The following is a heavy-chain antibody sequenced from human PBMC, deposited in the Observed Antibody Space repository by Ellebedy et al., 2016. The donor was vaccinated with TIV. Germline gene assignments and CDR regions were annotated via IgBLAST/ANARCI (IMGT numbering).Heavy chain of an antibody. Sequence: SETLSLTCTVSGGSISSGGYYWSWIRQHPGKGLGWIGYIFYSGSTYYNPSLKSRVTISVDTSKNQFSLKLSSVIAADTAVYYCARGRGYCSGGSCSNNLDAFDIWGQGTMVTVSS. D-gene: IGHD2-15*01. CDR3: ARGRGYCSGGSCSNNLDAFDI. J-gene: IGHJ3*02. CDR1: GGSISSGGYY. CDR2: IFYSGST. V-gene: IGHV4-31*03.